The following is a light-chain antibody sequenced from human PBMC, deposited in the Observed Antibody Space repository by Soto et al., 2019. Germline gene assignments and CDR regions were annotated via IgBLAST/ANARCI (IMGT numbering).Light chain of an antibody. J-gene: IGKJ5*01. CDR1: QSVESY. V-gene: IGKV3-11*01. Sequence: ETVLTQSPATLSLSPGERATLSCRASQSVESYLSWFQQKPGQAPRLLIYDASNRATGIPARFSGSGSGTDFTLTISSLEPEDFAVYYCQQRKYWPPITFGQGTRVEIK. CDR2: DAS. CDR3: QQRKYWPPIT.